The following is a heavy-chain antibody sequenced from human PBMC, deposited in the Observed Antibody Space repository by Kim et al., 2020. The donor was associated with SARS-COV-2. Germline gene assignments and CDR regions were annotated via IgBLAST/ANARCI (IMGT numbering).Heavy chain of an antibody. CDR2: IKSKTDGGTT. Sequence: GGSLRLSCEASGFTFTNAWMTWVRQAPGKGLEWVGRIKSKTDGGTTDYGAPVKGRFSILRDDSKNMLYVEMNSLETEDTAVYYCTRSRYTSGWDSHYGMDVWGQGTTVIVSS. CDR1: GFTFTNAW. J-gene: IGHJ6*02. D-gene: IGHD6-19*01. CDR3: TRSRYTSGWDSHYGMDV. V-gene: IGHV3-15*01.